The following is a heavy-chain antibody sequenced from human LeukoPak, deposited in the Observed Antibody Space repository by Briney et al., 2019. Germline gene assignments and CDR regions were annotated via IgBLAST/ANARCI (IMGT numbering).Heavy chain of an antibody. V-gene: IGHV4-39*01. CDR1: GGSISSSSYF. Sequence: PSETLSLTCTVSGGSISSSSYFWAWIRQPPGKGLEWIGSIYYSGSTYYNPSLNSRVTISVDTSKNQFSLNLSSVTAAATAVYYCARLITAFQAFDSWGQGTLVTVSS. J-gene: IGHJ4*02. D-gene: IGHD3-16*01. CDR2: IYYSGST. CDR3: ARLITAFQAFDS.